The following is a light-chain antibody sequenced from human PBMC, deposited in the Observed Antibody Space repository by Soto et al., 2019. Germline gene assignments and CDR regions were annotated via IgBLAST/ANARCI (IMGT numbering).Light chain of an antibody. Sequence: IRMTDSRSSLSASTLDRVTITFRASQGISSYLAWYQQKPGKAPKLLIYAASTLQSGVPSRFSGSGSGTDFTLTISCLQSEDFATYYCQQYYSYSWTFGQGTKVDI. J-gene: IGKJ1*01. CDR2: AAS. CDR1: QGISSY. V-gene: IGKV1-8*01. CDR3: QQYYSYSWT.